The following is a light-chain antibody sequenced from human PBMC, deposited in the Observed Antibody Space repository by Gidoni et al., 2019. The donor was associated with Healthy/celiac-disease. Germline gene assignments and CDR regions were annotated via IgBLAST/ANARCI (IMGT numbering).Light chain of an antibody. CDR3: QQIYSTPRT. V-gene: IGKV1-39*01. CDR1: QSISSY. J-gene: IGKJ1*01. CDR2: AAS. Sequence: EIPMPPSPSSLSASVGDRVTLTCRASQSISSYLNWYQQKPGKAPKLLIFAASSLQSGVPSRFSGIESGTDFTLTISSLQPEDFATYSCQQIYSTPRTFGQXTKVEIK.